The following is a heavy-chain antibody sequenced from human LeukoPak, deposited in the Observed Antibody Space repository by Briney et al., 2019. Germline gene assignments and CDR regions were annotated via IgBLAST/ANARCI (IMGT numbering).Heavy chain of an antibody. CDR1: GFTFSTYA. CDR2: ISGSGGTT. V-gene: IGHV3-23*01. CDR3: ARETPEYD. Sequence: GGSLRLSCAASGFTFSTYAMNWVRQAPGKGLEWVSGISGSGGTTYYADSVKGRFTISRDNAKNSLYLQMNSLRDEDTAVYYCARETPEYDWGQGTLVTVSS. J-gene: IGHJ4*02. D-gene: IGHD1-14*01.